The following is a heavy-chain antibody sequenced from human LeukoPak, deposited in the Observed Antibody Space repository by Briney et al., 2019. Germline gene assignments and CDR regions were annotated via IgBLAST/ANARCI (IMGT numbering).Heavy chain of an antibody. Sequence: SETLSLTCAVYGGSFSGYYWSWIRQHPGKGLEWIGYIYYSGSTYYNPSLKSRVTISVDTSKNQFSLKLSSVTAADTAVYYCARIASPSYYYDSSGYYQDYWGQGTLVTVSS. CDR1: GGSFSGYY. V-gene: IGHV4-31*11. D-gene: IGHD3-22*01. J-gene: IGHJ4*02. CDR2: IYYSGST. CDR3: ARIASPSYYYDSSGYYQDY.